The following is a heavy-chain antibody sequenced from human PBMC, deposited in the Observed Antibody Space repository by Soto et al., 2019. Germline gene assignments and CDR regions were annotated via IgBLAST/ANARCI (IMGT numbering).Heavy chain of an antibody. V-gene: IGHV4-34*01. J-gene: IGHJ4*02. CDR3: ARTLWIPFDY. CDR2: INHSGST. Sequence: SETLSLTCAVYGGSFSGYYWSWIRQPPGKGLEWIGEINHSGSTNYNPSLKSRVTISVDTSKNQFSLKLSSVTAADTAVYYCARTLWIPFDYLGQGTLVTSPQ. CDR1: GGSFSGYY. D-gene: IGHD5-12*01.